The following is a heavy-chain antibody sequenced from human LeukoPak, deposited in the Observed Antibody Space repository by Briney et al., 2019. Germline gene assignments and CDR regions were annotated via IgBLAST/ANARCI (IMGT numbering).Heavy chain of an antibody. J-gene: IGHJ6*04. V-gene: IGHV1-46*01. D-gene: IGHD3-3*01. Sequence: ASVKVSCKASGYTFTSYYMHWVRQAPGQGLEWMGIINSSGGSTSYAQKLQGRVTMTTDTSTSTAYMELRSLRSDDTAVYYCARGVPRDDIFGVVIYPDVWGKGTTVTVSS. CDR2: INSSGGST. CDR1: GYTFTSYY. CDR3: ARGVPRDDIFGVVIYPDV.